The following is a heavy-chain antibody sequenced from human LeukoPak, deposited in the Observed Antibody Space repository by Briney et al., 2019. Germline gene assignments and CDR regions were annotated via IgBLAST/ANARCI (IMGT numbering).Heavy chain of an antibody. CDR3: VRSSSSIFDY. CDR2: IYHTGSA. D-gene: IGHD6-6*01. Sequence: SETLSLTCTVSGYSISSGYYWGWIRQPPGKGLEWIVNIYHTGSAYYNPSLKSRVTISVDTSKNQFSLKLSSVTAADTAVYYCVRSSSSIFDYWGQGTLVTVSS. V-gene: IGHV4-38-2*02. CDR1: GYSISSGYY. J-gene: IGHJ4*02.